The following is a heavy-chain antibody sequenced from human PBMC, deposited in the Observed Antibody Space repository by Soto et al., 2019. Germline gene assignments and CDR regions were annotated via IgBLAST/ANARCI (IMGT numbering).Heavy chain of an antibody. CDR1: GDSVSSNSAA. V-gene: IGHV6-1*01. D-gene: IGHD6-6*01. J-gene: IGHJ6*02. Sequence: SQTLSLTCALPGDSVSSNSAAWNWIRQSPSRGLEWLGRTYYRSKWYNDYAVSVKSRITINPDTSKNQFSLQMNSVTPEDTAVYYCARGVRKQLVLYYYYGMDVWGQGTTVTVSS. CDR2: TYYRSKWYN. CDR3: ARGVRKQLVLYYYYGMDV.